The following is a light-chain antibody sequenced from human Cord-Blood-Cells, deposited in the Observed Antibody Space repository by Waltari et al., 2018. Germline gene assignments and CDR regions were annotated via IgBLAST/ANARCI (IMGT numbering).Light chain of an antibody. J-gene: IGKJ1*01. CDR2: VAS. CDR3: RQRYGTPPRT. V-gene: IGKV1-39*01. CDR1: QSISSN. Sequence: IAITKSPSFLSACIGDRVTITCRASQSISSNLKGYQQKPGKAPKLLIYVASSWQSAVPSRFSGSSSGTDVSLITSSRQPQDFAADYCRQRYGTPPRTFGEGTKVEIK.